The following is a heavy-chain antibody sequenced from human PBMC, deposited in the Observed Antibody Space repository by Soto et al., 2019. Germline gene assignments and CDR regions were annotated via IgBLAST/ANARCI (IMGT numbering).Heavy chain of an antibody. V-gene: IGHV3-9*01. CDR2: ISWNSGSI. D-gene: IGHD1-26*01. Sequence: EVQLVESGGGLVQPGRSLRLSCAASGFTFDDYAMHWVRQAPGKGLEWVSGISWNSGSIGYADSVKGRFTISRDNAKNSLYLQMNSLRAEDTAVYYCASGRSARSGNWFDPWGQGTLVTVSS. J-gene: IGHJ5*02. CDR3: ASGRSARSGNWFDP. CDR1: GFTFDDYA.